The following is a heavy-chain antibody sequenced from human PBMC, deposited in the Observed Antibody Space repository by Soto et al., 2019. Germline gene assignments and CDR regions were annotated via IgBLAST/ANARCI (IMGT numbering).Heavy chain of an antibody. CDR2: SRNKGNSYTT. J-gene: IGHJ4*02. CDR3: ARDNVGSYEY. Sequence: GGSLRLSCAASGFIFSDYHMDWVRQAPGKGLEWVGRSRNKGNSYTTEYAASVRGRFTISRDDSKQSLYLQMNSLKTEDTAVYYCARDNVGSYEYWGQGTLVTVSS. D-gene: IGHD1-26*01. V-gene: IGHV3-72*01. CDR1: GFIFSDYH.